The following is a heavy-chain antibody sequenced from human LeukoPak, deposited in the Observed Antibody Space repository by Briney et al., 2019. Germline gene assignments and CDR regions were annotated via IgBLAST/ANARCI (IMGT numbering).Heavy chain of an antibody. J-gene: IGHJ6*02. Sequence: KSSETLSLTCAVYGGSSSGYYWSWIRQPPGKGLEWIGEINHSGSTNYNPSLKSRVTISVDTSKNQFSLKLSSVTAADTAVYYCARLKPTGIVATIYSLEGMDVWGQGTTVTVSS. CDR1: GGSSSGYY. CDR2: INHSGST. CDR3: ARLKPTGIVATIYSLEGMDV. D-gene: IGHD5-12*01. V-gene: IGHV4-34*01.